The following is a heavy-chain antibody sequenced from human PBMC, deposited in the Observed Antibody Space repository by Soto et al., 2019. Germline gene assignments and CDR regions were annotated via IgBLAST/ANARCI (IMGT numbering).Heavy chain of an antibody. V-gene: IGHV3-23*01. J-gene: IGHJ5*02. Sequence: GGSLRLSCAASGFTFSNYLMNWVRQAPGKGLEWVPTISGSGSNTYYADSVKGRFTISRDNPKNTLYLQMNSLRAEDTAVYFCAKVQRGYDFWSGYPSWGQGTLVTVSS. D-gene: IGHD3-3*01. CDR3: AKVQRGYDFWSGYPS. CDR2: ISGSGSNT. CDR1: GFTFSNYL.